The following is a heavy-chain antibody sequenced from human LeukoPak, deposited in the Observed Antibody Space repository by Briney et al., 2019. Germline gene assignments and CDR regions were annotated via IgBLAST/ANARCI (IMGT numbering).Heavy chain of an antibody. CDR2: ISSSSSYI. Sequence: GGSLRLSCAASGFTFSSYSMNWDRQAPGKGLEWVSSISSSSSYIYYADSVKGRFTISRDNAKNSLYPQMNSLRAEDTAVYYCARGSQSYYDFWSGYPNWFDPWGQGTLVTVSS. CDR3: ARGSQSYYDFWSGYPNWFDP. J-gene: IGHJ5*02. V-gene: IGHV3-21*01. D-gene: IGHD3-3*01. CDR1: GFTFSSYS.